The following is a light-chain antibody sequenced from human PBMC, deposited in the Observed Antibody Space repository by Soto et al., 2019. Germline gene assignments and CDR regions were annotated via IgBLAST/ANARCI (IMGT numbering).Light chain of an antibody. CDR3: CSYAGIDTVI. Sequence: QSALTQPRSVSGSPGQSVTISCTGTSSDVGDYNYVTWYQQHPGKAPKLMIYDVSKRPSGVPDRFSGSKSGNTASLTISGLQAEDEADYYCCSYAGIDTVIFGGGTKLTVL. J-gene: IGLJ2*01. V-gene: IGLV2-11*01. CDR2: DVS. CDR1: SSDVGDYNY.